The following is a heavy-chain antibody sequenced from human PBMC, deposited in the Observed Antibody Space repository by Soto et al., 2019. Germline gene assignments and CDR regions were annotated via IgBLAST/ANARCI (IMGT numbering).Heavy chain of an antibody. CDR3: ARDQVPGLDAFDI. CDR1: GFTFSSYS. J-gene: IGHJ3*02. Sequence: EVPLVESGGGLVKPGGSLRLSCAASGFTFSSYSMNWVRQAPGKGLEWVSSISRSAGNTYYADSVKGRFTISRDNAKNSMYLQMNSLRAEDTAVYYCARDQVPGLDAFDIWGQGTMVTVSS. V-gene: IGHV3-21*01. CDR2: ISRSAGNT.